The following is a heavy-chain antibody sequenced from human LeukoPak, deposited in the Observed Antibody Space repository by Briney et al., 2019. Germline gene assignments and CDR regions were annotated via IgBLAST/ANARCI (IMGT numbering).Heavy chain of an antibody. CDR2: MNPNSGNT. Sequence: ASVKVSCKASGYTFTSYYMHWVRQAPGQGLEWMGWMNPNSGNTGYAQKFQGRVTMTRNTSISTAYMELSSLRSEDTAVYYCARVRGRRFGEFSGYDYWGQGTLVTVSS. V-gene: IGHV1-8*02. D-gene: IGHD3-10*01. CDR1: GYTFTSYY. CDR3: ARVRGRRFGEFSGYDY. J-gene: IGHJ4*02.